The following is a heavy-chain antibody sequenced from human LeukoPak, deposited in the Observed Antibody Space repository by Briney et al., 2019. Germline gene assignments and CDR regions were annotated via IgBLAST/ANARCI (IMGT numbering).Heavy chain of an antibody. Sequence: GASVKVSCKASGYTFTSYGISWVRQAPGQGLEWMGWISAYNGNTNYAQKLQGRVTMTTDTSTSTAYMELRSLRSDDTAVYYCAWEQIPNPGEAFDIWGQGTMVTVSS. D-gene: IGHD2-2*02. J-gene: IGHJ3*02. CDR3: AWEQIPNPGEAFDI. CDR1: GYTFTSYG. CDR2: ISAYNGNT. V-gene: IGHV1-18*01.